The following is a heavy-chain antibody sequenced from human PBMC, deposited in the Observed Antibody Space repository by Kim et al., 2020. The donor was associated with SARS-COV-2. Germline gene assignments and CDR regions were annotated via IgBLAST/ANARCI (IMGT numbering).Heavy chain of an antibody. J-gene: IGHJ6*02. CDR3: ARDDIVATTSLNYYYYGMDV. D-gene: IGHD5-12*01. CDR1: GDSVSSNSAA. CDR2: TYYRSKWYN. V-gene: IGHV6-1*01. Sequence: SQTLSLTCAISGDSVSSNSAAWNWIRQSPSRGLEWLGRTYYRSKWYNDYAVSVKSRITINPDTSKNQFSLQLNSVTPEDTAVYYFARDDIVATTSLNYYYYGMDVWGQGTTVTVSS.